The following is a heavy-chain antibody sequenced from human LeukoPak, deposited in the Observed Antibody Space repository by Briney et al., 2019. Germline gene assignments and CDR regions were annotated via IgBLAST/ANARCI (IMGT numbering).Heavy chain of an antibody. V-gene: IGHV3-21*01. D-gene: IGHD6-13*01. CDR3: AKVWEPEGYSSRLGFDY. CDR1: GFTFSSYS. Sequence: PGGSLRLSCAASGFTFSSYSMNWVRQAPGKGLEWVSSISSSSSYIYYADSVKGRFTISRDNAKNSLYLQMNSLRAEDTAVYYCAKVWEPEGYSSRLGFDYWGQGTLVTVSS. J-gene: IGHJ4*02. CDR2: ISSSSSYI.